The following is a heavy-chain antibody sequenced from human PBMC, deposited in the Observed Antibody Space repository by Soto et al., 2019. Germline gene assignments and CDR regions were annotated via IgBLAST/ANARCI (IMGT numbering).Heavy chain of an antibody. J-gene: IGHJ6*02. Sequence: QVQLVESGGGVVQPGRALRLSCAASGFSFNTSGMHWVRQAPGKGLEWVAVIAFDGSQEFYGDSVRGRFTISRDNSKNTSFLQMKSLTPEDTAVYYCATKVRVTNYLYYGMDVWGQGTTVTVSS. CDR3: ATKVRVTNYLYYGMDV. CDR1: GFSFNTSG. CDR2: IAFDGSQE. D-gene: IGHD2-21*02. V-gene: IGHV3-30*03.